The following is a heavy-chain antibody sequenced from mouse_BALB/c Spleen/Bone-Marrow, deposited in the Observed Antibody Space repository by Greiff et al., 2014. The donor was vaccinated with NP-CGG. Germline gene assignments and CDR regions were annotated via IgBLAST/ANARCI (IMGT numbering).Heavy chain of an antibody. Sequence: VQLQQSGAELAGPGASVKMSCKASGYTFTSYTMHWVKQRPGQGLEWIGYINPSSGYTNYNQKFKDKATLTADKSSSTAYMQLSSLTSEDSAVYYCARSNGNYVLAYWGQGTLVTVSA. CDR2: INPSSGYT. CDR1: GYTFTSYT. CDR3: ARSNGNYVLAY. J-gene: IGHJ3*01. V-gene: IGHV1-4*01. D-gene: IGHD2-1*01.